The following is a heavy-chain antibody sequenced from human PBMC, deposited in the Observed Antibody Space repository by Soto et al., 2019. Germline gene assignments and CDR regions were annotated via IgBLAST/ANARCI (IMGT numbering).Heavy chain of an antibody. D-gene: IGHD6-19*01. CDR2: VYYTGTT. J-gene: IGHJ5*02. CDR1: GGSISRGGYY. Sequence: QVQLQESGPGLVKPSQTLSLTCTVSGGSISRGGYYWSWIRQHPGKGLEWIGYVYYTGTTYSSPSLKVRVSISLDTPKNPFSLKLTSVTAAASAVYYCARGVGKWLPFRFDPWGQGTLVTVSS. CDR3: ARGVGKWLPFRFDP. V-gene: IGHV4-31*03.